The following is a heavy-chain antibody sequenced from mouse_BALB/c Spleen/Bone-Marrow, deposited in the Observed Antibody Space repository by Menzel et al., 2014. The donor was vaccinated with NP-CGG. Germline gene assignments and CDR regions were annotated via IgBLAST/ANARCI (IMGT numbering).Heavy chain of an antibody. J-gene: IGHJ2*01. Sequence: QLKESGGGLVKPGGSLKLSCAASGFTFSSYAMSWVRQFPEKRLEWVAEISSGGSYTYYPDTVTGRFTISRDNAKNTLYLEMSSLRSEDTAMYYCAKDSSGYFDYWGQGTTLTVSS. D-gene: IGHD3-1*01. CDR1: GFTFSSYA. CDR3: AKDSSGYFDY. CDR2: ISSGGSYT. V-gene: IGHV5-9-4*01.